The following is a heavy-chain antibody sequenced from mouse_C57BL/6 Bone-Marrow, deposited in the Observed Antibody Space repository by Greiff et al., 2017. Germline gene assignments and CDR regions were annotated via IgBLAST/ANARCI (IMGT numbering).Heavy chain of an antibody. J-gene: IGHJ2*01. CDR1: GYTFTSYG. Sequence: VQLQQSGAELARPGASVKLSCKASGYTFTSYGISWVKQRTGQGLEWIGEIYPRSGNTYYNEKFKGKATLTADKSSSTAYMELRSLTSEDSAVDFCERGNYYGSSYGYWGQGTTLTVSS. V-gene: IGHV1-81*01. CDR3: ERGNYYGSSYGY. CDR2: IYPRSGNT. D-gene: IGHD1-1*01.